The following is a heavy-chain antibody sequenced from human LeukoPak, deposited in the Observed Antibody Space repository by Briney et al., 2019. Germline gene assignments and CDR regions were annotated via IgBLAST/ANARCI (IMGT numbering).Heavy chain of an antibody. D-gene: IGHD6-19*01. J-gene: IGHJ4*02. CDR1: GYTFTSYA. CDR2: IIPILGIA. CDR3: ARDKYSSGWSVPMDY. Sequence: GASVKVSCKASGYTFTSYAISWVRQAPGQGLEWMGRIIPILGIANYAQKFQGRVTITADKSTSTAYMELSSLRSEDTAVYYCARDKYSSGWSVPMDYWGQGTLVTVSS. V-gene: IGHV1-69*04.